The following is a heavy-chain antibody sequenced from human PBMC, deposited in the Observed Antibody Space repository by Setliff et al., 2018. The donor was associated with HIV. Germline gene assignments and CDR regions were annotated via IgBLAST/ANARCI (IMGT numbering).Heavy chain of an antibody. V-gene: IGHV4-39*01. J-gene: IGHJ3*02. CDR3: ARILLYDSSAYFVNAFDI. D-gene: IGHD3-22*01. CDR1: GDSASNSRYY. CDR2: IHYDEKT. Sequence: SETLSLTCTVSGDSASNSRYYWAWIRQPPGKGLEYIGSIHYDEKTYYNPSLKSRVTISIDTSKNQFSLSLTSVADADTAVYYCARILLYDSSAYFVNAFDIWGQGTVVTVSS.